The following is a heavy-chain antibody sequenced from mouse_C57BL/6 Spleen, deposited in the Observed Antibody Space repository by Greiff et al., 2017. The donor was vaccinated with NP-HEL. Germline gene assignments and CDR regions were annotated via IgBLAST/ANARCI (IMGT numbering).Heavy chain of an antibody. Sequence: VQLQQSGPELVKPGASVKISCKASGYAFSSSWMNWVKPRPGKGLEWIGRIYPGDGDTNYNGKFKGKATLTADKSSSTAYMQLSSLTSEDSAVYFCARWGVTTVVATGDAMDYWGQGTSVTVSS. J-gene: IGHJ4*01. CDR1: GYAFSSSW. D-gene: IGHD1-1*01. CDR3: ARWGVTTVVATGDAMDY. CDR2: IYPGDGDT. V-gene: IGHV1-82*01.